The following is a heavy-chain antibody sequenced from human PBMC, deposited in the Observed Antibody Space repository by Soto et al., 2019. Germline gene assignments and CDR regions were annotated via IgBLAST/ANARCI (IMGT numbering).Heavy chain of an antibody. CDR3: AKYCSIDVCFDY. Sequence: EVQLVESGGGLVQPGGSLRLSCASSGFTFSSCSMNWVRQAPGEGLEWVSFISGSGHTKYYADSVKGRFTISRDNDKNSLYLQMRSLRDEDTAVYYCAKYCSIDVCFDYWGQGTLVTVSS. CDR1: GFTFSSCS. V-gene: IGHV3-48*02. CDR2: ISGSGHTK. J-gene: IGHJ4*02. D-gene: IGHD2-8*01.